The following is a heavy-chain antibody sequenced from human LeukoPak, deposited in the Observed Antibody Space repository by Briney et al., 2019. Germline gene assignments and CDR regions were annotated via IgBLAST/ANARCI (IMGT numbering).Heavy chain of an antibody. CDR1: GFTFGSYW. Sequence: GGSLRLSCAASGFTFGSYWMSWVRQAPGKGLEWVANVKPDGSEKYYVDSVKGRFTISRDNAENSLYLQMNCLRAEDTAVYYCARDGGSGNPGADYWGQGTLVTVSS. J-gene: IGHJ4*02. D-gene: IGHD2-15*01. CDR3: ARDGGSGNPGADY. V-gene: IGHV3-7*01. CDR2: VKPDGSEK.